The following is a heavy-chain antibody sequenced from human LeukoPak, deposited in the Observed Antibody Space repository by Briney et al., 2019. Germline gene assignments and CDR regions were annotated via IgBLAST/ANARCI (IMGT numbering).Heavy chain of an antibody. CDR1: GYTFTSYA. J-gene: IGHJ4*02. V-gene: IGHV7-4-1*02. CDR2: INTNTGNP. CDR3: AREVAPGGFDY. D-gene: IGHD4-23*01. Sequence: ASVKLSCKASGYTFTSYAMNWVRQASGQGLEWMGWINTNTGNPTYAQGFTGRFVFSLDTSVSTAYLQISSLKAEDTAVYYCAREVAPGGFDYWGRGTLVTVSS.